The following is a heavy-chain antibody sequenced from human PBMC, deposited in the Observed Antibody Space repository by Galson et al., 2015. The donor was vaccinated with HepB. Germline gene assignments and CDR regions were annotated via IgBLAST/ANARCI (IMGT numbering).Heavy chain of an antibody. J-gene: IGHJ5*02. Sequence: SVKVSCKASGYPFTGYFMHWVRQAPGQGLEWMGRINPKSGGTKNAEKFQGRVTMTWDTSISTAYMELSRLRSDDTAVYYCARGLYIPAMYSWFDPWGQGTLVTVSS. CDR2: INPKSGGT. CDR1: GYPFTGYF. CDR3: ARGLYIPAMYSWFDP. D-gene: IGHD2/OR15-2a*01. V-gene: IGHV1-2*06.